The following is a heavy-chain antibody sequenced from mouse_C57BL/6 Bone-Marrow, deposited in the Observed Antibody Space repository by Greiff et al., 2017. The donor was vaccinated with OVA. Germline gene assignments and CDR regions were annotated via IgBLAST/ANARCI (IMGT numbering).Heavy chain of an antibody. J-gene: IGHJ2*01. D-gene: IGHD4-1*01. CDR3: ARLGRKRNY. CDR1: GYTFTSYG. V-gene: IGHV1-81*01. Sequence: VQLQQSGAELARPGASVKLSCKASGYTFTSYGISWVKQRTGQGLEWIGEIYPRSGNTYYNEKFKGKATLTADKSSSTAYMGLRSLTSEDSAVYFCARLGRKRNYWGQGTTLTVSS. CDR2: IYPRSGNT.